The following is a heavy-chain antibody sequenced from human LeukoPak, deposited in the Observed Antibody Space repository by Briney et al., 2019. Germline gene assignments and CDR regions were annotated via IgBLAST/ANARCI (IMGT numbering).Heavy chain of an antibody. V-gene: IGHV4-59*01. Sequence: SETLSLTCAVYGGSFSGYYWSWIRQPPGKGLEWIGYIYYSGSTNYNPSLKSRVTISVDTSKNQFSLKPSSVTAADTAVYYCARDPGRRYGMDVWGQGTTVTVSS. J-gene: IGHJ6*02. CDR1: GGSFSGYY. CDR3: ARDPGRRYGMDV. CDR2: IYYSGST.